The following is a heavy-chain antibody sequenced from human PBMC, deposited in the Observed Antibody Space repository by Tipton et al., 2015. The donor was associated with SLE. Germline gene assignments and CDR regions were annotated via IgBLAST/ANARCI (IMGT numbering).Heavy chain of an antibody. J-gene: IGHJ4*02. CDR1: GGSFSNFA. V-gene: IGHV1-69*05. D-gene: IGHD3-10*01. CDR3: AKRGVVTPRFVFDT. Sequence: QLVQSGAEVKRPGSSVKVSCKASGGSFSNFAIAWLRQAPGQGLEWMGGILPILGSSNYAEKFQGRVTITTDESTSAVYMELTSLRFDDTAVYYCAKRGVVTPRFVFDTWGQGTPVVVSS. CDR2: ILPILGSS.